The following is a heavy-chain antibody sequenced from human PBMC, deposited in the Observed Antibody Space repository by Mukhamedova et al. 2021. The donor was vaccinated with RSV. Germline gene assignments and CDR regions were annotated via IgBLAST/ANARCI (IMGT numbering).Heavy chain of an antibody. Sequence: QAPGQGLEWMGIINPSGGNTSYAQKFQGRVTMTRDTSTSTVYMELSSLRSEDTAVYYCARAGDYDILTGYPSSRGVDSWGQG. D-gene: IGHD3-9*01. J-gene: IGHJ4*02. CDR2: INPSGGNT. V-gene: IGHV1-46*01. CDR3: ARAGDYDILTGYPSSRGVDS.